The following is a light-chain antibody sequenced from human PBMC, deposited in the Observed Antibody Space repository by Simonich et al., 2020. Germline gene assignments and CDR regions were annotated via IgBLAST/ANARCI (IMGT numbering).Light chain of an antibody. Sequence: ERVMTQSPATLSVAPGERATLSCRASQSVSSNLAWYQQKPGQAPRLLIYGASTRATCIPASVSCSGSGTEFTLTISSMQSEDFAVYYCQQYNNWPPVTFGQGTKLEIK. CDR3: QQYNNWPPVT. CDR1: QSVSSN. CDR2: GAS. V-gene: IGKV3-15*01. J-gene: IGKJ2*01.